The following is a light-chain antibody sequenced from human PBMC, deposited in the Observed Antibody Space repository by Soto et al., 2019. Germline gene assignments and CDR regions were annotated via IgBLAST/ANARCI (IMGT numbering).Light chain of an antibody. CDR1: SSDVGRFEY. CDR2: EVT. Sequence: QSALTQPRSVSGSPGQSVTISCTGTSSDVGRFEYVSWYQHHSGKAPKLLIYEVTNRPSGISDRFSGSKSVNTASLTISGLQAEDESDYYCGSYSSTDTPCVFGTGTKVTVL. V-gene: IGLV2-11*01. CDR3: GSYSSTDTPCV. J-gene: IGLJ1*01.